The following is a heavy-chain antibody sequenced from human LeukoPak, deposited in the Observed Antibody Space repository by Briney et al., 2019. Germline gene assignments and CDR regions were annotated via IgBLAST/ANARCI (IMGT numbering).Heavy chain of an antibody. CDR2: IVVGSGNT. J-gene: IGHJ6*02. D-gene: IGHD4-23*01. Sequence: SVKVSCKASGFTFTSSAVQWVRQARGQRLEGIGWIVVGSGNTNYAQKFQERVTITRDMSTSTAYMELSSLRSEDTAVYYCAADRGNSYYYYGMDVWGQGTTVTVSS. CDR1: GFTFTSSA. V-gene: IGHV1-58*01. CDR3: AADRGNSYYYYGMDV.